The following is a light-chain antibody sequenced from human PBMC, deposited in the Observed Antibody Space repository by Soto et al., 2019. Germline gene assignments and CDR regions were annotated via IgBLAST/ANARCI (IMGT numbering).Light chain of an antibody. J-gene: IGKJ4*01. CDR1: QSVSSSY. CDR3: QQYGTSPGLT. V-gene: IGKV3-20*01. Sequence: EIVLTQSPDTLSLSPGDSATLSCRASQSVSSSYLAWYQQKPGQAPRLLIYGASSRATGIPDRFSGSGSGTDFTLTISRLEPEDFAVYYCQQYGTSPGLTFGGGTKVEIE. CDR2: GAS.